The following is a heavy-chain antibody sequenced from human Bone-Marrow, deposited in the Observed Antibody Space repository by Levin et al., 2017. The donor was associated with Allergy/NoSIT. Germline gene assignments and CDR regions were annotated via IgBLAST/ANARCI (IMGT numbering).Heavy chain of an antibody. J-gene: IGHJ6*03. V-gene: IGHV4-39*02. CDR3: ARLGGSPYFYMDV. CDR2: VFFTGTT. Sequence: PSETLSLTCTVSGASVSSSRHYWGWIRQPPGKGLEWIGHVFFTGTTHYNPSLKSRVTISVDTSKSHFSLKLTSVTAAATAVYFCARLGGSPYFYMDVWGKGTTVTVSS. D-gene: IGHD3-16*01. CDR1: GASVSSSRHY.